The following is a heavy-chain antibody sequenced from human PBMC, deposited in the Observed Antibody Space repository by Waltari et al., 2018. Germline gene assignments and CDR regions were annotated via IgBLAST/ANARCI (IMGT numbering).Heavy chain of an antibody. CDR1: GFTFSSYW. CDR2: INSDGSST. Sequence: EVQLVESGGGLVQPGGSLRLSCAASGFTFSSYWMHWVRQAPGKGLVWVSRINSDGSSTSYADSVKGRFTISRDNAKNTLYLQMNSLRAEDTAVYYCARLNKWLAAYGMDVWGQGTTVTVSS. V-gene: IGHV3-74*01. D-gene: IGHD6-19*01. CDR3: ARLNKWLAAYGMDV. J-gene: IGHJ6*02.